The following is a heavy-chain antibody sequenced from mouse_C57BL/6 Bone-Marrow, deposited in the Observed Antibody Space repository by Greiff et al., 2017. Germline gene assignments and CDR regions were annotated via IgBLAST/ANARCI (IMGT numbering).Heavy chain of an antibody. V-gene: IGHV6-3*01. CDR2: IRLKSDNYAT. D-gene: IGHD1-1*01. CDR1: GFTFRNYW. J-gene: IGHJ2*01. Sequence: EVKLMESGGGLVQPGGSMKLSCVASGFTFRNYWMNWVRQSPETGLEWVAQIRLKSDNYATHYAESVKGRFTISRDDSKSSVYLQMNNLRAEDTGIYYCTGGTTVVSPFDYWGQGTTLTVSS. CDR3: TGGTTVVSPFDY.